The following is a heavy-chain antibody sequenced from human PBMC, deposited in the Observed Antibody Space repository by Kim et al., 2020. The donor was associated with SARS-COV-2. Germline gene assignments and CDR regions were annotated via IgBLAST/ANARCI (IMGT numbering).Heavy chain of an antibody. CDR1: GFTFSSYS. CDR3: AREAMVRGVIGIHYYYYGMDV. D-gene: IGHD3-10*01. CDR2: ISSSSSTI. J-gene: IGHJ6*02. Sequence: GGSLRLSCAASGFTFSSYSMNWVRQAPGKGLEWVSYISSSSSTIYYADSVKGRFTISRDNAKNSLYLQMNSLRDEDMAVYYCAREAMVRGVIGIHYYYYGMDVWGQGTTVTVSS. V-gene: IGHV3-48*02.